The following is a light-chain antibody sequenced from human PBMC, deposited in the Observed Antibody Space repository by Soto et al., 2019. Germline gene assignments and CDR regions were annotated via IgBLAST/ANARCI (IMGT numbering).Light chain of an antibody. CDR2: AAS. J-gene: IGKJ3*01. Sequence: DIQMTQSPSSLSASVGDEVTIACRASQTISNYLKWYQQKPGKAPKVLIYAASRLQTGVPSRFSGSGSGSDFTLTISSLQPEDFATYYCQQTHSTPLTFGPATKVDIK. CDR1: QTISNY. V-gene: IGKV1-39*01. CDR3: QQTHSTPLT.